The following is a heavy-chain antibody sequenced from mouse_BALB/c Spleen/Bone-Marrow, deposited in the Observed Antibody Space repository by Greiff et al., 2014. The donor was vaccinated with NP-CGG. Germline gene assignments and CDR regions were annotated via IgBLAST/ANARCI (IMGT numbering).Heavy chain of an antibody. D-gene: IGHD4-1*01. Sequence: QVQLQQSGAELVRPGTSVKVSYKASGYAFTNYLIEWVKQRPGQGLEWIGVINPGSGGTNYNEKFKGKATLTADKSSSTAYMQLSSLTSDDSAVYFCARNANWLFAYWGQGTLVTVSA. CDR3: ARNANWLFAY. CDR1: GYAFTNYL. V-gene: IGHV1-54*01. CDR2: INPGSGGT. J-gene: IGHJ3*01.